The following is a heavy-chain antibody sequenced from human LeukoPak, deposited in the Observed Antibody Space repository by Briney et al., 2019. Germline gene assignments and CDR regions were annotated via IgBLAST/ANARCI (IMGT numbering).Heavy chain of an antibody. CDR3: VVGGSPGY. D-gene: IGHD2-15*01. V-gene: IGHV3-74*01. CDR1: GLVFSAYK. CDR2: ISTDGYTT. Sequence: GGSLRLSCAASGLVFSAYKMHWVRQAPRKGLVWVSRISTDGYTTDYADFVQGRFTASRDNTKNTWSLEMNSLRAEDTAVYYCVVGGSPGYWGQGTLVTVSS. J-gene: IGHJ4*02.